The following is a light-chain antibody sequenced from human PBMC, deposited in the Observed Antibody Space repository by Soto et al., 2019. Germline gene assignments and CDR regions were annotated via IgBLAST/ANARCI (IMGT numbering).Light chain of an antibody. J-gene: IGKJ2*01. CDR3: PQYGSSPYT. Sequence: EIVLTQSPGTLSLSPGERATLSCRASQSISSSYLAWYQQKPGQAPRLLIYGTSSRATGIPDRFGGSGSGTDFTLTISSLEPEDFAVYFCPQYGSSPYTFGQGTKLEI. CDR1: QSISSSY. V-gene: IGKV3-20*01. CDR2: GTS.